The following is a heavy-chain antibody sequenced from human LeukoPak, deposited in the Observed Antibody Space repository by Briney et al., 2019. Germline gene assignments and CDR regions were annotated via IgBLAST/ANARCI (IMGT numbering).Heavy chain of an antibody. CDR3: ARGKGAYYDILTGYHNNYGMGV. CDR2: IYYSGST. V-gene: IGHV4-59*01. CDR1: GGSISSYY. J-gene: IGHJ6*02. D-gene: IGHD3-9*01. Sequence: KPSETLSLTCTVSGGSISSYYWSWIRQPPGKGLEWIGYIYYSGSTNYNPSLKSRVTISVDTSKNQFSLKLSSVTAADTAVYYCARGKGAYYDILTGYHNNYGMGVWGQGTTVTVSS.